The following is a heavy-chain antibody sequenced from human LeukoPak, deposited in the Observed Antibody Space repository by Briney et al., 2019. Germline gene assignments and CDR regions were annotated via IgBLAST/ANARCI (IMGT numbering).Heavy chain of an antibody. CDR1: GYTFTGYY. Sequence: ASVKVSCKASGYTFTGYYMNWVRQAPGQGLEWMGWINPNSGGTNYAQKFQGRVTMTRDTSISTAYMELSRLRSDDTAVYYCARAPPRDDYIWGSYNFDYWGQGTLVTVSS. CDR3: ARAPPRDDYIWGSYNFDY. J-gene: IGHJ4*02. D-gene: IGHD3-16*01. CDR2: INPNSGGT. V-gene: IGHV1-2*02.